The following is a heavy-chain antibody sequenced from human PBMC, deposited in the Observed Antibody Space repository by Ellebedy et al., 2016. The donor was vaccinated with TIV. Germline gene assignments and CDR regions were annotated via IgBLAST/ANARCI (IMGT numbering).Heavy chain of an antibody. Sequence: PGGSLRLSCAASGFTFSNYAMSWVRQAPGKGLEWVSAISATGGSTYYADSVKGRFTISRDNSKNTLYLQMNSLRAEDTAVYYCAKDMAAHGYWGQGTLVTVSS. J-gene: IGHJ4*02. CDR3: AKDMAAHGY. CDR1: GFTFSNYA. V-gene: IGHV3-23*01. D-gene: IGHD2-15*01. CDR2: ISATGGST.